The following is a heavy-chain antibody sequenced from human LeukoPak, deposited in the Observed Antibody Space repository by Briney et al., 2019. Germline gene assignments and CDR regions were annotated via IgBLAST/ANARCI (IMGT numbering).Heavy chain of an antibody. Sequence: ASVKVSCKASGYTFTSYDINWVRQATGQGLEWMGWMNPNSGNTGYAQKFQGRVTMTRNTSISTAYMELSSLRSEDTAVYYCARGRDSYDFWSGYSAYDYWGQGTLVTVSS. V-gene: IGHV1-8*01. D-gene: IGHD3-3*01. CDR2: MNPNSGNT. CDR1: GYTFTSYD. CDR3: ARGRDSYDFWSGYSAYDY. J-gene: IGHJ4*02.